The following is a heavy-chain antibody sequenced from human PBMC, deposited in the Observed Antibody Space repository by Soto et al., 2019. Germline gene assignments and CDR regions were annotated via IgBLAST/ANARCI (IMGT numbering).Heavy chain of an antibody. CDR2: ISYDGSTN. D-gene: IGHD3-22*01. V-gene: IGHV3-30-3*01. Sequence: QVQLVESGGGVVQPGRSLRLSCAASGFKLSSYAKHWVRQAPGKGLEWVGVISYDGSTNAYTDSVKGRFTISRDISQNTLYLQMNSLKVEDTARYYCARAHSSCSYNGAFDIWGQGTVVTVCS. CDR3: ARAHSSCSYNGAFDI. J-gene: IGHJ3*02. CDR1: GFKLSSYA.